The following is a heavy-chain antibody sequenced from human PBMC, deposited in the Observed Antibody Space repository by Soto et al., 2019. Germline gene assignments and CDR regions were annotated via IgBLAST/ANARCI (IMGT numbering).Heavy chain of an antibody. CDR2: ISGSGGST. J-gene: IGHJ6*02. V-gene: IGHV3-23*01. CDR1: GFTFSSYA. D-gene: IGHD2-15*01. Sequence: GGSLRLSCAASGFTFSSYAMSWVRQAPGKGLEWVSAISGSGGSTYYADSVKGRFTISRDNSKNTLYLQMNSLRAEDTAVYYCARVIGEGYCSGGSCGELYGMDVWGQGTTVTVSS. CDR3: ARVIGEGYCSGGSCGELYGMDV.